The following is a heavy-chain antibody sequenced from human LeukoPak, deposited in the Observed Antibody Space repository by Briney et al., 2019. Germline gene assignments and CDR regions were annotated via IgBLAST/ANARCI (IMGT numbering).Heavy chain of an antibody. J-gene: IGHJ6*03. V-gene: IGHV1-8*01. CDR2: MNPNSGNT. CDR3: ARGRGTTVYYYYMDV. CDR1: GYTFTSYD. Sequence: ASVKVSCKASGYTFTSYDINWVRQATGQGLEWMGWMNPNSGNTGYAQKFQGRVTMTRNTSISTAYMELSSLRSEDTAVYYCARGRGTTVYYYYMDVWGKGTTVTVSS. D-gene: IGHD1-1*01.